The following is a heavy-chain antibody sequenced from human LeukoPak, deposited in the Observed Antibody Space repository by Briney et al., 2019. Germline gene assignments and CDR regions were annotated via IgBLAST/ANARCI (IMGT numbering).Heavy chain of an antibody. CDR3: ARLRDLYNIFDY. CDR1: GGSINNSY. Sequence: PSETLSLTCTVSGGSINNSYWSWIRQPPGKGLEWIGYIYYSGSSNYNPSLKSRVTISVDTSKNQFSLKLSSVTAADTAVYYCARLRDLYNIFDYWGQGTLVTVSS. CDR2: IYYSGSS. D-gene: IGHD1-1*01. V-gene: IGHV4-59*12. J-gene: IGHJ4*02.